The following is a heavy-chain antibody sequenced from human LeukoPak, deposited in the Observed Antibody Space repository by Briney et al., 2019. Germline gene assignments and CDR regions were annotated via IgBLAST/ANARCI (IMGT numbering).Heavy chain of an antibody. J-gene: IGHJ4*02. Sequence: GGSLRLSCAASGFTFSSYSMNWVRQAPGKGLEWVSSISSSSSYIYYADSVKGRFTISRDNAKNSLYLQMNSLRAEGTAVYYCARDLRGYSGYDYPGYYFDYWGQGTLVTVSS. CDR1: GFTFSSYS. CDR2: ISSSSSYI. D-gene: IGHD5-12*01. CDR3: ARDLRGYSGYDYPGYYFDY. V-gene: IGHV3-21*01.